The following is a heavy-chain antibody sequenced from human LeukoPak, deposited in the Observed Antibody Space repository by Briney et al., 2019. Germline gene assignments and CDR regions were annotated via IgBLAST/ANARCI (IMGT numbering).Heavy chain of an antibody. CDR2: ISSTSSYI. CDR1: GFTFSSYS. Sequence: PGGSLRLSCAASGFTFSSYSMNWVRQAPGKGLEWVSSISSTSSYIYHAASVKGRFTISRDNSKNTLYLQMNSLRAEDTAVYYCARVGGSIPYPTSAWGQGTLVTVSS. V-gene: IGHV3-21*01. CDR3: ARVGGSIPYPTSA. D-gene: IGHD3-10*01. J-gene: IGHJ5*02.